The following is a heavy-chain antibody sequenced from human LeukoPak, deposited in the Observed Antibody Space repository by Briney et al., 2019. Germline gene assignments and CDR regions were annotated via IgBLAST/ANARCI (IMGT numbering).Heavy chain of an antibody. D-gene: IGHD2-8*01. CDR1: GGSISTYY. J-gene: IGHJ5*02. CDR2: IYSGST. V-gene: IGHV4-59*05. Sequence: PSETLSLTCTVSGGSISTYYWSWIRQPAGKGLEWIGRIYSGSTYYSPSLKSRLTISVDTSKNQFSLKLSSVTAADTAVYYCARLNSPGWFDPWGQGTLVTVSS. CDR3: ARLNSPGWFDP.